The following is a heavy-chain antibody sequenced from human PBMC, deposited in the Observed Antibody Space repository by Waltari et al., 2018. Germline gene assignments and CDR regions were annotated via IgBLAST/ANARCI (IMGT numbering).Heavy chain of an antibody. Sequence: EVQLVESGGGLVKPGGSLRLSCAASGFTFSSYSMNWVRQAPGKGLEWVSSISSSSSYIYYADSVKGRFTISRDNAKNSLYLQMNSLRAEDTALYYCAREDSYGFNAFDIWGQGTMVTVSS. CDR2: ISSSSSYI. V-gene: IGHV3-21*01. CDR1: GFTFSSYS. D-gene: IGHD5-18*01. CDR3: AREDSYGFNAFDI. J-gene: IGHJ3*02.